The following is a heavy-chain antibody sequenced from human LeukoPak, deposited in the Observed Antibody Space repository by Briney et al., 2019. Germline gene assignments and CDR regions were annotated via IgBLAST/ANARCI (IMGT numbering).Heavy chain of an antibody. CDR2: MNPNSGNT. CDR3: ARGTSLLWFGVLPALHDY. V-gene: IGHV1-8*01. CDR1: GYTFTSYD. D-gene: IGHD3-10*01. Sequence: ASVKVSCKASGYTFTSYDINWVRQATGQGLEWMGWMNPNSGNTGYAQKFQGRVTMTRNTSISTAYMELSSLRSEDTAVYYCARGTSLLWFGVLPALHDYWGQGTLVTVSS. J-gene: IGHJ4*02.